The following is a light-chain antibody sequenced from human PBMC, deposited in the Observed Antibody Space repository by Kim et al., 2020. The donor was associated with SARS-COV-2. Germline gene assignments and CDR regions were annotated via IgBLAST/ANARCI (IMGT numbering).Light chain of an antibody. J-gene: IGKJ1*01. CDR3: QQYDTSHRT. CDR2: AAS. V-gene: IGKV3-20*01. Sequence: EIVLTQSPGTLSLSPGDRATLSCRASHSVSSSLAWYQQRPGQAPRLLIYAASSRATGIPDRFTGRGSRTDFTLTISGLESEDFAVYYCQQYDTSHRTFGQGTKVDIK. CDR1: HSVSSS.